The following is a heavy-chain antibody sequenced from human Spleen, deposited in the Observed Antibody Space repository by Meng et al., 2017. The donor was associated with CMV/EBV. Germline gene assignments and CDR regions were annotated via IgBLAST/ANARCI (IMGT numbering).Heavy chain of an antibody. CDR1: GFTFSSYA. CDR2: ISYDGSNK. V-gene: IGHV3-30-3*01. J-gene: IGHJ6*02. Sequence: GESLKISCAASGFTFSSYAMHWVRQAPGKGLEWVAVISYDGSNKYYADSVKGRFTISRDNSKNTLYLQMNSLRAEGTAVYYCARGEPERARWSSLCYYYGMDVWGQGTTVTVSS. D-gene: IGHD1-14*01. CDR3: ARGEPERARWSSLCYYYGMDV.